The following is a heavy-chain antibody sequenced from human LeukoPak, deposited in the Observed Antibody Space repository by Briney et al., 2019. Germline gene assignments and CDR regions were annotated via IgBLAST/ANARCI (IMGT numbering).Heavy chain of an antibody. D-gene: IGHD3-10*01. Sequence: PGGSLRLSCAASGFTFSSYAMSWVRQAPGKGLEWVSAISGSGGSTYYADYVKGRFTISRDNSKHTLYLQMNSLRAEDTAVYYCAKPSAYYPYAFDIWGKGTMVTVSS. CDR3: AKPSAYYPYAFDI. V-gene: IGHV3-23*01. J-gene: IGHJ3*02. CDR1: GFTFSSYA. CDR2: ISGSGGST.